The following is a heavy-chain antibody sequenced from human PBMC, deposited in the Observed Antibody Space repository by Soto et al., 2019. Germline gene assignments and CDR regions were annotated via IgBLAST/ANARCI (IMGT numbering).Heavy chain of an antibody. CDR3: ASGGWFYYYGMDV. CDR1: GLAFSTYW. Sequence: EVQLVQSGGGLVQPGGSLRLSCAASGLAFSTYWMNWVRQAPGKGLEWVANIKQDGGKTNYAESVKGRFTISRDNAQNSLFLQMSTLSDDATAVYYCASGGWFYYYGMDVWGQGTTVIVSS. D-gene: IGHD2-15*01. V-gene: IGHV3-7*03. J-gene: IGHJ6*02. CDR2: IKQDGGKT.